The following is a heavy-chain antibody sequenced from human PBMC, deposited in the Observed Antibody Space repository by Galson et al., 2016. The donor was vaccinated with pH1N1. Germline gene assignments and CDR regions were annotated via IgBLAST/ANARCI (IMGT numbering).Heavy chain of an antibody. CDR2: IIPIIGIA. CDR1: GGTFSSYA. Sequence: SVKVSCKASGGTFSSYAISWVRQAPGQGLEWMGRIIPIIGIANYAQNFQGRVTITADESTSTAYMELSSLRSEDTAVYYCASYRDGYNSPLDYWGQGTLVTVSP. CDR3: ASYRDGYNSPLDY. J-gene: IGHJ4*02. D-gene: IGHD5-24*01. V-gene: IGHV1-69*04.